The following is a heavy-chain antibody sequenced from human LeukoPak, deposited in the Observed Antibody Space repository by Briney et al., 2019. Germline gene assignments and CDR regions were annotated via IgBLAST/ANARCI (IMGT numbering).Heavy chain of an antibody. J-gene: IGHJ4*02. CDR1: GFAFSTYA. Sequence: GGSLRLSCAASGFAFSTYAMTWVRQAPEMGLQWVSTISTSGRATYYADSVEGRFTISRDNSKNTLYLQMNSLRADDTAVYYCAKARGSSVYEQFDYWGQGTQVTVSP. CDR2: ISTSGRAT. CDR3: AKARGSSVYEQFDY. V-gene: IGHV3-23*01. D-gene: IGHD5/OR15-5a*01.